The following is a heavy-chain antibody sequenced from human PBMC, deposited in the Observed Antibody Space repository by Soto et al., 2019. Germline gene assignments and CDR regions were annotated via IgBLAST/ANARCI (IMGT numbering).Heavy chain of an antibody. D-gene: IGHD3-10*01. Sequence: QVQLVQSGAEVKKPGASVKVSCKTSGYTFRNFGISWVRQAPGQGLEWLGWISGYNGRTGYAQKFQGRVTLTTDTSTNTAYMELRSLRSDDTAVFYCVRVGSSDHDHAGLDWGQGTLVTVSS. CDR2: ISGYNGRT. CDR1: GYTFRNFG. CDR3: VRVGSSDHDHAGLD. V-gene: IGHV1-18*01. J-gene: IGHJ4*02.